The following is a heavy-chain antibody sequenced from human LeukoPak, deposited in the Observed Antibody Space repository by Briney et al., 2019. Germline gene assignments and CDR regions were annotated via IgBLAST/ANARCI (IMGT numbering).Heavy chain of an antibody. J-gene: IGHJ4*02. D-gene: IGHD6-13*01. CDR3: ARGRGQQLGRTPPDY. Sequence: ASVKVSCKASGYTFTGYYMHWVRQAPGQGLEWMGWINPNSGVTHYAQKFQGRVTMTSDTSISTAYMELSSLRSEDTAVYYCARGRGQQLGRTPPDYWGQGTLVTVSS. V-gene: IGHV1-2*02. CDR2: INPNSGVT. CDR1: GYTFTGYY.